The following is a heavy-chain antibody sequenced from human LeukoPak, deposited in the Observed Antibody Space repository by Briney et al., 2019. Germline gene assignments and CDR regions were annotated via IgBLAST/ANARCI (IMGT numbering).Heavy chain of an antibody. CDR2: ISYDGSNK. CDR1: GFTFGSYA. Sequence: GGSLRLSWAASGFTFGSYAMHWVRQAPGKGLEWVAVISYDGSNKYYADSVKGRFTISRDNSKNTLYLQMNSLRAEDTAVYYCARALGNSLLDYWGQGTLVTVSS. CDR3: ARALGNSLLDY. J-gene: IGHJ4*02. V-gene: IGHV3-30-3*01. D-gene: IGHD4-23*01.